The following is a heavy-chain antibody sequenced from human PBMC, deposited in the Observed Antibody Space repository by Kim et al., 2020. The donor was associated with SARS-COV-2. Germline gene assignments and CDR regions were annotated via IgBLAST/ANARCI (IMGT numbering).Heavy chain of an antibody. J-gene: IGHJ6*01. V-gene: IGHV1-69*04. Sequence: SVKVSCKASGGTFSSYDISWVRQAPGQGLEWMGRIIPILGIANYAQKFQGRVTITADKSTSTAYMELSSLRSEDTAVYYFSRDTVDGERPYYYYYGRDV. CDR2: IIPILGIA. CDR3: SRDTVDGERPYYYYYGRDV. CDR1: GGTFSSYD. D-gene: IGHD6-25*01.